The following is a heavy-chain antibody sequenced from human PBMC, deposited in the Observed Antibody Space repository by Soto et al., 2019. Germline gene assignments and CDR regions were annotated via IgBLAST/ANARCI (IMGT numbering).Heavy chain of an antibody. CDR2: IWYDGSNK. CDR3: ARGDDLQMVYMDV. CDR1: GFTFSSYG. D-gene: IGHD2-21*02. V-gene: IGHV3-33*01. J-gene: IGHJ6*03. Sequence: QVQLVESGGGVVQPGRSLRLSCAASGFTFSSYGMHWVRQAPGKGLEWVAVIWYDGSNKYYADSVKGRFTISRDNSKNTLYLQMNSLRAEDTAVYYGARGDDLQMVYMDVWGKGTTVTVSS.